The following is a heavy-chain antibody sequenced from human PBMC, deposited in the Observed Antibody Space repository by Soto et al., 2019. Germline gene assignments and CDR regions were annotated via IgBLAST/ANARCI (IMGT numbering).Heavy chain of an antibody. CDR3: GSSGRGYDFWSGYYNRDYYYGMDV. V-gene: IGHV4-34*01. J-gene: IGHJ6*02. Sequence: SETLSRTCAVYCGSFSGYYWSCIRQPPWKGLEWIVEINHSGSTNYNPSLKSRVTISVDTSKNQFSLKLSSVTAADTAVYYCGSSGRGYDFWSGYYNRDYYYGMDVWAQGTTVTVSS. D-gene: IGHD3-3*01. CDR2: INHSGST. CDR1: CGSFSGYY.